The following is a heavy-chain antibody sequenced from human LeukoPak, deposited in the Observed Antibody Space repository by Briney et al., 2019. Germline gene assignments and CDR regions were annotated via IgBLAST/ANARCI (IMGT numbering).Heavy chain of an antibody. V-gene: IGHV3-23*01. J-gene: IGHJ4*02. CDR3: AKSTEVLRLFDY. Sequence: GGSLRLSCAASGFTFSSYAMSWVRQAPGKGLEWGSAISGSGGSTYYADSVKGRFTISRDNSKNTLHLQMNSLRAEDTAVYYCAKSTEVLRLFDYWGQGTLVTVSS. CDR2: ISGSGGST. CDR1: GFTFSSYA. D-gene: IGHD4-23*01.